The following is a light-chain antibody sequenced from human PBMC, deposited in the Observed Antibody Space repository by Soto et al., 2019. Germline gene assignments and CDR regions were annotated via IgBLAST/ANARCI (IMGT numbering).Light chain of an antibody. CDR3: QSYDSSLSGSRV. V-gene: IGLV1-40*01. CDR2: GNS. CDR1: SSNIGAGYD. Sequence: SVLTQPPSVSGAPGQRVTISCTGSSSNIGAGYDVHWYQQLPGTAPKLLIYGNSNRPSGVPDRFSGSKSGTSASLAITGLQAEDEADYYCQSYDSSLSGSRVFRTGTKLTVL. J-gene: IGLJ1*01.